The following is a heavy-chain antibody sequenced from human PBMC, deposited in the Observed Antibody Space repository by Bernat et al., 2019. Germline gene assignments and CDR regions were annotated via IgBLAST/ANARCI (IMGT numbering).Heavy chain of an antibody. J-gene: IGHJ4*02. Sequence: QVQLVESGGGVVQPGRSLRLSCAASGFTFSSYAMHWVRQAPGKGLEWVAVISYDGSNKYYADSVKGRFTISRDNSKNSLYLQMNSLRAEDTAVYYCARDSRGYSYGPLDSWGQGTLVTVSS. CDR3: ARDSRGYSYGPLDS. D-gene: IGHD5-18*01. V-gene: IGHV3-30*07. CDR1: GFTFSSYA. CDR2: ISYDGSNK.